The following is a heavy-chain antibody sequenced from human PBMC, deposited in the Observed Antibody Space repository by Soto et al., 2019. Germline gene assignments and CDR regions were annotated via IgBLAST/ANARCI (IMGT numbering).Heavy chain of an antibody. V-gene: IGHV4-59*12. D-gene: IGHD3-16*02. Sequence: PSETLSLTCTVSGGSISSYYWSWIRQPPGKGLEWNGYIYYSGSTNYNPSLKSRITISVDTSKNQYSLKLSSVTAADTAVYYCARSLFVYIWGSYRYVYYYYYMDVWGKGTTVTVSS. CDR1: GGSISSYY. CDR3: ARSLFVYIWGSYRYVYYYYYMDV. J-gene: IGHJ6*03. CDR2: IYYSGST.